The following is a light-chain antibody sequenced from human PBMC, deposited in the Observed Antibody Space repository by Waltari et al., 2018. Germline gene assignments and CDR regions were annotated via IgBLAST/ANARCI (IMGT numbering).Light chain of an antibody. Sequence: QSALTQPPSASGSLGQSVTISCTGTNHEVGAYQSVSWYQQYPGKAPKLLIYDVTKRPSGVSDRFSGSKSGRTASLTVSGLQPEDEAIYSCCSYAGADSLLFGGGTKLTVL. CDR3: CSYAGADSLL. CDR1: NHEVGAYQS. CDR2: DVT. J-gene: IGLJ3*02. V-gene: IGLV2-8*01.